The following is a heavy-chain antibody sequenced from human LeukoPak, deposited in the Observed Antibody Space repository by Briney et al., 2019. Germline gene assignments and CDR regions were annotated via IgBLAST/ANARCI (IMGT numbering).Heavy chain of an antibody. CDR2: FYDSGST. CDR1: GGSISSTSYY. Sequence: KASETLSLTCTVSGGSISSTSYYWGWIRQPPGKGLEWIGTFYDSGSTYYNPSLKSRVTISVDTSKNQFSLKLSSVTAADTAVYYCARISSYCGGGSCYDFYFDYWGQGTLVTVSS. V-gene: IGHV4-39*01. D-gene: IGHD2-15*01. J-gene: IGHJ4*02. CDR3: ARISSYCGGGSCYDFYFDY.